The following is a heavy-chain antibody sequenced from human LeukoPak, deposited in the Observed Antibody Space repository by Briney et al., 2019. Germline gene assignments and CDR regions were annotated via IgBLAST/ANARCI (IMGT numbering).Heavy chain of an antibody. CDR2: INTSGKTI. CDR1: RFPFSSYE. Sequence: PGGSLRLSCAASRFPFSSYEMNWVRQAPGKGLEWVSYINTSGKTIYYADSVKGRFTISRDNSKNTLYLQMNSLRAEDTAVYYCARSGYYFGYWGQGTLVTVSS. J-gene: IGHJ4*02. V-gene: IGHV3-48*03. D-gene: IGHD3-9*01. CDR3: ARSGYYFGY.